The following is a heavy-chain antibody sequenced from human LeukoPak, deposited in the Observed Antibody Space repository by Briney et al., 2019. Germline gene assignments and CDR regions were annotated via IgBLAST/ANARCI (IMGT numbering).Heavy chain of an antibody. CDR2: INPNSGGT. CDR1: GYTFTGYY. CDR3: ARGSGGWGSSDFDY. Sequence: GASVKVSCKASGYTFTGYYMHWVRQAPGQGLEWMGWINPNSGGTNYAQKFQGRVTMTRDTFISTAYMELSRLRSDDTAVYYCARGSGGWGSSDFDYWGQGTLVTVSS. V-gene: IGHV1-2*02. D-gene: IGHD3-16*01. J-gene: IGHJ4*02.